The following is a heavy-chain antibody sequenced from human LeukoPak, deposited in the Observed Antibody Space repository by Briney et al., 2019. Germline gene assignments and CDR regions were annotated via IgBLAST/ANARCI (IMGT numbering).Heavy chain of an antibody. Sequence: GGSLRLSCAASGFTFSDYYMSWIRQAPGKGLEWVSYISSSGSTIYYADSVKGRFTISRDNAKNSLYLQMNSLRAEDTAVYYCATRSIAAAGTDPPALYYWGQGTLVTVSS. D-gene: IGHD6-13*01. CDR2: ISSSGSTI. CDR3: ATRSIAAAGTDPPALYY. V-gene: IGHV3-11*01. CDR1: GFTFSDYY. J-gene: IGHJ4*02.